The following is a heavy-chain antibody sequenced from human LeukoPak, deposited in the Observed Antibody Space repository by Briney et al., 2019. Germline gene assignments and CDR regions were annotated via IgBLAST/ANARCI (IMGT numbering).Heavy chain of an antibody. Sequence: SVKVSCKASGGTFSSYAISWVRQAPGQGLEWMGKIIPIFGIANYAQKFQGRVTITADKSTSTAYMELSSLRSEDTAVYYCSSTPGDSYYYYSMDVWGQGTTVTVSS. J-gene: IGHJ6*02. CDR2: IIPIFGIA. V-gene: IGHV1-69*04. D-gene: IGHD3-16*01. CDR3: SSTPGDSYYYYSMDV. CDR1: GGTFSSYA.